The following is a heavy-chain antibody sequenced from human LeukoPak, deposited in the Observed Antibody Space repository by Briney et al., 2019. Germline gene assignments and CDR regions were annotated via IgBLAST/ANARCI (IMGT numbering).Heavy chain of an antibody. CDR3: AADSGGEWITNDY. D-gene: IGHD3-10*01. J-gene: IGHJ4*02. CDR2: IVVGSGNT. V-gene: IGHV1-58*01. CDR1: GFTFTSSA. Sequence: ASVKVSCKASGFTFTSSAVQWVRQARGQRLEWIGWIVVGSGNTNYAQKFQERVTITRDMSTSTAYMELSSLRSEDTAVYYCAADSGGEWITNDYWGQGTLVTVSS.